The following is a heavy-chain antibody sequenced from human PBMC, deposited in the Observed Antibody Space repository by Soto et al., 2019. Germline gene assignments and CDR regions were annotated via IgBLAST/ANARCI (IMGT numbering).Heavy chain of an antibody. J-gene: IGHJ4*02. Sequence: SGPTLVNPTQTLTLTCTFSGFSLSTVSMCVGWIRQTPGKALEWLALIDWEDDKFYSTSLKTRLTISKDTSKNQVVLTMTNMDPADTATYYCARLRGRTTAYSFHFRGPGPLVTVSS. CDR1: GFSLSTVSMC. CDR3: ARLRGRTTAYSFHF. CDR2: IDWEDDK. D-gene: IGHD3-9*01. V-gene: IGHV2-70*01.